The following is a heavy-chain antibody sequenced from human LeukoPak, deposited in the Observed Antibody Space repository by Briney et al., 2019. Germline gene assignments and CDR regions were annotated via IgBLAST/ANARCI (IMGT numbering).Heavy chain of an antibody. CDR3: ARVNCGGDCYFDY. V-gene: IGHV1-69*13. J-gene: IGHJ4*02. CDR2: IIPIFGTA. CDR1: GGTFSSYA. D-gene: IGHD2-21*02. Sequence: ASVKVSCKASGGTFSSYAISWVRQVPGQGLEWMGGIIPIFGTANYAQKFQGRVTITADESTSTAYMELSSLRSEDTAVYYCARVNCGGDCYFDYWGQGTLVTVSS.